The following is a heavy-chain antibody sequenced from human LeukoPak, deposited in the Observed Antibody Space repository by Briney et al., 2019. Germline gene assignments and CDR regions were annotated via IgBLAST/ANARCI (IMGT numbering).Heavy chain of an antibody. CDR1: GYTFTSYY. CDR2: IIPSGGST. CDR3: AREGVGPPAFDI. D-gene: IGHD2-8*01. V-gene: IGHV1-46*01. J-gene: IGHJ3*02. Sequence: ASVKVSCKASGYTFTSYYMHWVRQAPGQGLEWMGIIIPSGGSTSYAQKFQGRVTMTRDTSISTAYMELSRLRSDDTAVYYCAREGVGPPAFDIWGQGTMVTVSS.